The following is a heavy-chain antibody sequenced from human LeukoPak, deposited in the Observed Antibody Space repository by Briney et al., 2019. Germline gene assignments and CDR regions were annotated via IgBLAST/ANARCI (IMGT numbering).Heavy chain of an antibody. J-gene: IGHJ4*02. CDR3: ARDLPGVLSFDY. Sequence: ASVKVSCKVSGYTLTELSMHWVRQAPGEGLEWMGGFDPGDGEAIYAQKFQGRVTMTVDTPTDTAYMDLSSLRSEDTAVYYCARDLPGVLSFDYWGQGTLVTVSS. V-gene: IGHV1-24*01. CDR1: GYTLTELS. CDR2: FDPGDGEA. D-gene: IGHD1-14*01.